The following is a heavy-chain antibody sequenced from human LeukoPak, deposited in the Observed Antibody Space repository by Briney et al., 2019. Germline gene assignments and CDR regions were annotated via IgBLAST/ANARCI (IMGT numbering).Heavy chain of an antibody. CDR3: ARRGDSYGIFDY. D-gene: IGHD5-18*01. CDR2: IYNRGST. V-gene: IGHV4-39*01. J-gene: IGHJ4*02. Sequence: SETLSLTCTVSGGSISNRNYYWGWIRQPPGKGLELIGHIYNRGSTYYNPSFKSRVTISVDTSKNQFSLKVNSVTAADTAVYYCARRGDSYGIFDYWGQGTLVTVSS. CDR1: GGSISNRNYY.